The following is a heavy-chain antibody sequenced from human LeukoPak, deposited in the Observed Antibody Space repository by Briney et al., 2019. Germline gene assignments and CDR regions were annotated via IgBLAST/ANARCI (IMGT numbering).Heavy chain of an antibody. CDR3: ARDPRNVGLAP. CDR1: GFTFSSHW. CDR2: NNGDGRTT. V-gene: IGHV3-74*01. D-gene: IGHD2-15*01. Sequence: PGGSLRLFCAASGFTFSSHWMTCVRQAPGKGLMYISRNNGDGRTTNYADVVKGRFTMSRDNVKNTLYLQMNSLRVEDTAVYYCARDPRNVGLAPWGQGTLVTVSS. J-gene: IGHJ5*02.